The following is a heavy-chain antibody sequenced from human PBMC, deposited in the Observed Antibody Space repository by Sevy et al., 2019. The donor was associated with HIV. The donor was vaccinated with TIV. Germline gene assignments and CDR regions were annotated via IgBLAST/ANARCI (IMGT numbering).Heavy chain of an antibody. J-gene: IGHJ4*02. Sequence: GGSLRLSCAASGFTFSSYAMSWVRQAPGKGLEWVSAISGSGGSTYYADSVKGRFTISRDNSKNTLYLQMNSLRAEDTAVYYCAKSLGYYDSSGYYTSDYFDYWVQGTLVTVSS. CDR3: AKSLGYYDSSGYYTSDYFDY. CDR2: ISGSGGST. V-gene: IGHV3-23*01. CDR1: GFTFSSYA. D-gene: IGHD3-22*01.